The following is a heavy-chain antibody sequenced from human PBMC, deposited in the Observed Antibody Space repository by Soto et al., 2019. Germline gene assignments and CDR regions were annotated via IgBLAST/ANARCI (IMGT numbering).Heavy chain of an antibody. CDR2: ISYDGSNK. CDR1: GFTFSSYA. V-gene: IGHV3-30-3*01. D-gene: IGHD2-2*01. CDR3: ARTLHYCSSTSCYRGYYYYGMDV. Sequence: LRLSCAASGFTFSSYAMHWVRQAPGKGLEWVAVISYDGSNKYYADSVKGRFTISRDNSKNTLYLQMNSLRAEYTAVYYCARTLHYCSSTSCYRGYYYYGMDVWGQGTTVTVSS. J-gene: IGHJ6*02.